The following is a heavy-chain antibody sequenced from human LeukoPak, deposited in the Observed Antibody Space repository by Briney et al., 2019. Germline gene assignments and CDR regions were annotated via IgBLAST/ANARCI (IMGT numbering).Heavy chain of an antibody. CDR1: GGSISSYY. CDR2: IYYSGST. V-gene: IGHV4-59*08. D-gene: IGHD2-15*01. Sequence: SETLSLTCNVSGGSISSYYWSWIRQPPGKGLEWIGYIYYSGSTNYSPSLKSRVTISVDTSKNQFSLELSSVTAADTAVYYCARHGCSAGGCPFQHWGQGTLVTVSS. J-gene: IGHJ1*01. CDR3: ARHGCSAGGCPFQH.